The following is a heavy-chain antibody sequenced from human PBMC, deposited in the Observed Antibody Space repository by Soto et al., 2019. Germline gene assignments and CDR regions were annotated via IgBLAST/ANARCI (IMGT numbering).Heavy chain of an antibody. J-gene: IGHJ6*02. D-gene: IGHD2-15*01. CDR2: IKRNSDCGRT. CDR1: GFTFYNSW. CDR3: TTGSVEGV. V-gene: IGHV3-15*07. Sequence: EVQLVESGGGLVKPGGSLRLSCAASGFTFYNSWMNWVRQAPGKGLEWVGRIKRNSDCGRTDYAAPVKGRFTISRDDSENMLYLQMNSLKTEDTAVYYCTTGSVEGVWGQGTTVSVSS.